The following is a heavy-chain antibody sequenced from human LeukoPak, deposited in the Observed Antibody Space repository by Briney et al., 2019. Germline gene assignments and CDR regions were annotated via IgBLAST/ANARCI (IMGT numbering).Heavy chain of an antibody. Sequence: PGGSLRLSCAASGFTFSSYSMNWVRQAPGKGLEWVSSISSSSSSYIYYADSVKGRFTISRDNAKNSLYLQMNSLRAEDTAVYYCARDLEDSGSSFDYWGQGTLVTVSS. CDR3: ARDLEDSGSSFDY. V-gene: IGHV3-21*01. J-gene: IGHJ4*02. D-gene: IGHD1-26*01. CDR1: GFTFSSYS. CDR2: ISSSSSSYI.